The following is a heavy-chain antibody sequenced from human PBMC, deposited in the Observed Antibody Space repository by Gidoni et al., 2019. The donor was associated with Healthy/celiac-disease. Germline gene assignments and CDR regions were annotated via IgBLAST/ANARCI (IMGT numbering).Heavy chain of an antibody. CDR1: GFPFSSYS. Sequence: EVQLVESGGGLVQPGGSLSLSCSASGFPFSSYSMNWVRQAPGKGLEWVSYISSSSSTIYYADSVKGRFTISRDNAKNSLYLQMNSQRAEDTAVYYCARGGHGSGSYYISYFDYWGQGTLVTVSS. V-gene: IGHV3-48*01. D-gene: IGHD3-10*01. J-gene: IGHJ4*02. CDR3: ARGGHGSGSYYISYFDY. CDR2: ISSSSSTI.